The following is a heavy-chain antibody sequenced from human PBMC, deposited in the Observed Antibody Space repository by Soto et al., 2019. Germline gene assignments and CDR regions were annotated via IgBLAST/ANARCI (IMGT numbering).Heavy chain of an antibody. V-gene: IGHV3-64D*06. J-gene: IGHJ5*02. D-gene: IGHD3-9*01. CDR1: GFTFSSYA. Sequence: PGGSLRLSCSASGFTFSSYAMHWVRQAPGKGLEYVSAISSNGGSTYYADSVKGRFTISRDNSKNTLYLQMSSLRAEDTAVYYCVKGPYYDILTGPNWFDPWGQGTLVTVSS. CDR2: ISSNGGST. CDR3: VKGPYYDILTGPNWFDP.